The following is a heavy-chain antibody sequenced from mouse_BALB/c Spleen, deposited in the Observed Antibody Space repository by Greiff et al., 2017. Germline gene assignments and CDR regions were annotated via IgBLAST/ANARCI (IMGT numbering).Heavy chain of an antibody. CDR1: GFSLTGYG. J-gene: IGHJ3*01. CDR2: IWGDGST. V-gene: IGHV2-6-7*01. Sequence: VQLQQSGPGLVAPSQSLSITCTVSGFSLTGYGVNWVRQPPGKGLEWLGMIWGDGSTDYNSALKSRLSISKDNSKGQVFLKMNSLQTDDTARYYCARDRDYCGYGWFAYWGQGTLVTVSA. CDR3: ARDRDYCGYGWFAY. D-gene: IGHD1-2*01.